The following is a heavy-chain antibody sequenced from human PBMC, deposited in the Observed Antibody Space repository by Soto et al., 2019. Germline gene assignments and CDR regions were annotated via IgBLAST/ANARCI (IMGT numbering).Heavy chain of an antibody. Sequence: ASVKVSCKASGYTFTSYDINWVRQATGQGLEWMGWMNPNSGNTGYAQKFQGRVTMTRNTSISTAYMELSSLRSEDTAVYYCARGGGGWYNYYYGMDVWGQGTTVTVSS. V-gene: IGHV1-8*01. J-gene: IGHJ6*02. CDR3: ARGGGGWYNYYYGMDV. D-gene: IGHD6-19*01. CDR1: GYTFTSYD. CDR2: MNPNSGNT.